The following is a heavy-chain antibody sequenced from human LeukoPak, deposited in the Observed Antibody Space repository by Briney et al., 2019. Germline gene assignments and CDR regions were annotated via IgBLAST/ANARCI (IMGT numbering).Heavy chain of an antibody. J-gene: IGHJ5*02. Sequence: PGGSLRLSCEASGFTFDSYAMHWVRQLPGESLEWVAHISWDGAITYYKDSVRGRFTISRDNNRNPLYLQMSDLKREDTAFYYCGKDRGYCNRGSCYGPLDAWGQGTPVTVSS. V-gene: IGHV3-43*01. CDR2: ISWDGAIT. CDR1: GFTFDSYA. D-gene: IGHD2-2*01. CDR3: GKDRGYCNRGSCYGPLDA.